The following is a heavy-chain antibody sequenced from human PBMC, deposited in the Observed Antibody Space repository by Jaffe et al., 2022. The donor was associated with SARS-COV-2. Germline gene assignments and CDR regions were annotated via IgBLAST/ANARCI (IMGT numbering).Heavy chain of an antibody. V-gene: IGHV4-34*01. D-gene: IGHD6-6*01. J-gene: IGHJ4*02. Sequence: QVQLQQWGAGLLKPSETLSLTCAVYGGSFSGYYWSWIRQPPGKGLEWIGEINHSGSTNYNPSLKSRVTISVDTSKNQFSLKLSSVTAADTAVYYCARGVGSLSIAARPKWGQGTLVTVSS. CDR1: GGSFSGYY. CDR2: INHSGST. CDR3: ARGVGSLSIAARPK.